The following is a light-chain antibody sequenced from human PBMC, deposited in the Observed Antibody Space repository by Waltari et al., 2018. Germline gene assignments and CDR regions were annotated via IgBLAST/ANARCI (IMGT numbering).Light chain of an antibody. CDR3: QVWDSRSDRA. CDR1: NTGRKS. CDR2: LDN. V-gene: IGLV3-21*04. J-gene: IGLJ2*01. Sequence: SYVLNQPPSVSVAAGKTATLTCGGGNTGRKSVHWYQQTAGQAPVLVFYLDNVRPPGIPERFSGSNSGDTATLTISRVEAGDEADYYCQVWDSRSDRAFGGGTKLTVL.